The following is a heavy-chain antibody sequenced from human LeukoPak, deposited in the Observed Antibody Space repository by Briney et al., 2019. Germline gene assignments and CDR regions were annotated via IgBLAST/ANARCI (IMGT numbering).Heavy chain of an antibody. CDR1: GYSFTSYW. V-gene: IGHV5-51*01. D-gene: IGHD6-13*01. CDR2: IYPGDSDT. J-gene: IGHJ6*03. Sequence: GESLKISCKGSGYSFTSYWIGWVRQMPGKGLEWMGIIYPGDSDTRYSPSFQGQVTISADKSISTAYLQWSSLKASDTAMYYCARRAAAGTYHYYYMDVWGKGTTVTVSS. CDR3: ARRAAAGTYHYYYMDV.